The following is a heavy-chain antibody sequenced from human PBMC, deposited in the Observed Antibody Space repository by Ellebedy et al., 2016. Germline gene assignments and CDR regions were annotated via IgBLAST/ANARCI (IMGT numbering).Heavy chain of an antibody. J-gene: IGHJ4*02. CDR3: TRRDGWELQYYFDY. CDR1: GFTFSSYA. V-gene: IGHV3-49*03. Sequence: GGSLRLSCAASGFTFSSYAMSWFRQAPGKGLEWVGFIRSKAYGGTTEYAASVKGRFTISRDDSKSIAYLQMNSLKTEDTAVYYCTRRDGWELQYYFDYWGQGTLVTVSS. CDR2: IRSKAYGGTT. D-gene: IGHD1-26*01.